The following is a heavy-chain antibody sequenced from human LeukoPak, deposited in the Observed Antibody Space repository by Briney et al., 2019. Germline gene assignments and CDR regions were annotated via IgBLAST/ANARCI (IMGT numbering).Heavy chain of an antibody. D-gene: IGHD2-21*01. CDR2: IIPIFGTA. CDR1: GGTFSSYA. V-gene: IGHV1-69*05. J-gene: IGHJ6*03. Sequence: ASVKVSCKASGGTFSSYAISWVRQAPGQGLEWMGGIIPIFGTANYAQKFQGRDTITTDESTSTAYMELSSLRSEDTAVYYCARALWSVLGSVDYYYYYMDVWGKGTTVTVSS. CDR3: ARALWSVLGSVDYYYYYMDV.